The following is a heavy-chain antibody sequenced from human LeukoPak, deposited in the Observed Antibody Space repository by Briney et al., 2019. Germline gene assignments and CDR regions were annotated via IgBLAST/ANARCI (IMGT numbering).Heavy chain of an antibody. J-gene: IGHJ4*02. CDR2: IYHSGST. CDR3: ARVRGAKFDY. V-gene: IGHV4-30-2*01. CDR1: GGSISSGGYS. Sequence: SETLSLTCAVSGGSISSGGYSWSWIRQPPGKGLEWIGYIYHSGSTYYNPSLKSRVTISVDRSKNQFSLKLSSVTAADTAVYYCARVRGAKFDYWGQGTLVTVSS. D-gene: IGHD1-26*01.